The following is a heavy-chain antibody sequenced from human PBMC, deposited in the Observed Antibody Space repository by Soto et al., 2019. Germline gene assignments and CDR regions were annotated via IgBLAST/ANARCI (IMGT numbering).Heavy chain of an antibody. CDR3: AITPGIAVAGQDY. J-gene: IGHJ4*02. V-gene: IGHV4-39*02. D-gene: IGHD6-19*01. CDR2: IDYSGGV. Sequence: SETLSLTCTVSGGSIGGSAYHLGWIGQPPGSGLEWVGSIDYSGGVYYSESLLGRVTILVDTSTNRFSLSLDSVTAADTAVYYCAITPGIAVAGQDYWGQGTLVTVSS. CDR1: GGSIGGSAYH.